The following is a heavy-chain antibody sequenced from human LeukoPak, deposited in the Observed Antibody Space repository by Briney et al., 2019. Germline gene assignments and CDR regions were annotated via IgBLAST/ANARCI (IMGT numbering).Heavy chain of an antibody. Sequence: GGSLRLSCAASGFTFSSYEMNWVRQAPGKVLEWISYISNSGTIMYYADSVKGRFTISRDDAKSSLYLQLNSLRAEDTAVYYCTLVPLGWGQGTLVTVSS. V-gene: IGHV3-48*03. J-gene: IGHJ4*02. CDR3: TLVPLG. D-gene: IGHD2-8*02. CDR1: GFTFSSYE. CDR2: ISNSGTIM.